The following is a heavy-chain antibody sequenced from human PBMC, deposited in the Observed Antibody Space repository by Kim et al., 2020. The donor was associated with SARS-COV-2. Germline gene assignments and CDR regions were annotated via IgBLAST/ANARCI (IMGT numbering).Heavy chain of an antibody. D-gene: IGHD3-16*02. V-gene: IGHV4-39*07. Sequence: LKRRVTISVDTYKTQFSLKLSSVTAADTAVYYCARGDDYVWGSYPIFDYWGQGALVTVSS. CDR3: ARGDDYVWGSYPIFDY. J-gene: IGHJ4*02.